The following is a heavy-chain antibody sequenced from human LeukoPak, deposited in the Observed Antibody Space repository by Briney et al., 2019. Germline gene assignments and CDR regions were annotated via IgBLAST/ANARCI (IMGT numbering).Heavy chain of an antibody. D-gene: IGHD2-2*01. CDR2: IYFSGST. Sequence: PSETLSLTCTVSGGSVSSGNYYWTWIRQPPGKGLEWIGCIYFSGSTNYNPSLKSRVTISADTSKNQFSLNLSSVTAADTAIYYCARYCSEPRCYVDAFDIWGQGTVVTVSS. CDR1: GGSVSSGNYY. CDR3: ARYCSEPRCYVDAFDI. J-gene: IGHJ3*02. V-gene: IGHV4-61*01.